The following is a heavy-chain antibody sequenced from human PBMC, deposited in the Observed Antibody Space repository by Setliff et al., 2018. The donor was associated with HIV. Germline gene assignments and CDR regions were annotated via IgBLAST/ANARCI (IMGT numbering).Heavy chain of an antibody. D-gene: IGHD3-22*01. J-gene: IGHJ1*01. CDR3: AREGDYYDSRGPQRFFQH. CDR1: GYTFTSYS. V-gene: IGHV1-3*01. CDR2: INAGSGNT. Sequence: GASVKVSCKASGYTFTSYSLHWVRQAPGQRLEWMGWINAGSGNTQYSQKFQGRVTITRDTSARTAYMELSSLRSEDTAVYYCAREGDYYDSRGPQRFFQHWGQGTVVTVSS.